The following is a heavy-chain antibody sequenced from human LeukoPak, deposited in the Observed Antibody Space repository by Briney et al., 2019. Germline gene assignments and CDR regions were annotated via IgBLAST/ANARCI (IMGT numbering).Heavy chain of an antibody. CDR1: GFTFSSYS. J-gene: IGHJ2*01. CDR3: ARDGVAAARPYWYFDL. CDR2: ISSSSSTI. D-gene: IGHD2-15*01. Sequence: GGSLRLSCAASGFTFSSYSMNWVRQAPGKGLEWVSYISSSSSTIYYADSVKGRFTISRDNAKNSLYLQMNSLRAEDTAVYYCARDGVAAARPYWYFDLWGRGTLVTVSS. V-gene: IGHV3-48*04.